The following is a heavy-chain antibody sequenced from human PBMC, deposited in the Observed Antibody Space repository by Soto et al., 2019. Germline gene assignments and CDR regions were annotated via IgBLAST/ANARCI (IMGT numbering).Heavy chain of an antibody. D-gene: IGHD2-8*02. V-gene: IGHV4-59*01. J-gene: IGHJ4*02. Sequence: SETLSLTCTVSGGSISSYYWSWIRQPPGKGLEWIGYIYYSGSTNYNPSLKSRVTISVDTSKNQFSLKLSSVTAADTAVYYCARDFPPPTGDFDYGGQGTLVTVSS. CDR3: ARDFPPPTGDFDY. CDR1: GGSISSYY. CDR2: IYYSGST.